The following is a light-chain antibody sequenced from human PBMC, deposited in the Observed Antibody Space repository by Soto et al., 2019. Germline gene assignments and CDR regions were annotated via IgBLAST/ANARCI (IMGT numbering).Light chain of an antibody. Sequence: EIVMTQSPATLSVSPGERATLSCRASQSVSSNLAWYQQKPGQAPRLLIYGASNRATGIPDRFSGSGSGTDFTLTITRLEPEDFAFYYCHQRQRWPRTFGQGTKVDIK. CDR1: QSVSSN. CDR2: GAS. J-gene: IGKJ1*01. CDR3: HQRQRWPRT. V-gene: IGKV3D-15*01.